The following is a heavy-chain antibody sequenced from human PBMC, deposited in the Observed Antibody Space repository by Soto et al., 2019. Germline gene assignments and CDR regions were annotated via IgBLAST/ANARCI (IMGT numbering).Heavy chain of an antibody. Sequence: QVQLQQWGAGLLKPSETLSLTCAVYGGSFSGYYWSWIRQPPGKGLEWIGEINHSGSTNYNPSLKSRVTISVDTSKNQFSLKLRSGTAADTAVYYCARGRRDVVVPAAPRRGYYYMDVWGKGTTVTVSS. CDR2: INHSGST. V-gene: IGHV4-34*01. CDR1: GGSFSGYY. CDR3: ARGRRDVVVPAAPRRGYYYMDV. D-gene: IGHD2-2*01. J-gene: IGHJ6*03.